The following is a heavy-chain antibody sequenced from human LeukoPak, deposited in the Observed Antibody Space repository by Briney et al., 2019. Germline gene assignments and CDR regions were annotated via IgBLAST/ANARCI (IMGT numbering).Heavy chain of an antibody. CDR1: GGTFSSYA. D-gene: IGHD6-19*01. CDR2: IIPILGIA. CDR3: AGVGIAVAGTPKFDY. Sequence: GASVKVSCKASGGTFSSYAIIWVRQAPGQGLEWMGRIIPILGIANYAQKFQGRVTITADKSTSTAYMELSSLRSEDTAVYYCAGVGIAVAGTPKFDYWGQGTLVTVSS. V-gene: IGHV1-69*04. J-gene: IGHJ4*02.